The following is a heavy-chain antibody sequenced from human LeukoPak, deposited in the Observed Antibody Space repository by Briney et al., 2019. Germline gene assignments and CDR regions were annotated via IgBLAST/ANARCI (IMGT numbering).Heavy chain of an antibody. V-gene: IGHV3-23*01. Sequence: QPGGSLRLSCAAAGFTFSSYAMSWVRQAPGKGLEWVSAISGSGGSTYYADSVKGRFTISRDNSKNTLYLQMNSLRAEDTAVYYCAKAKRSDYYFDYWGQGTLVTVSS. CDR2: ISGSGGST. CDR3: AKAKRSDYYFDY. J-gene: IGHJ4*02. D-gene: IGHD3-10*01. CDR1: GFTFSSYA.